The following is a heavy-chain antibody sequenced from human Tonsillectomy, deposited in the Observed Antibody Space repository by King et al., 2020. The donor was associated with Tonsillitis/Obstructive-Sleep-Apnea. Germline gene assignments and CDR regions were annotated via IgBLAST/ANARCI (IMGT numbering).Heavy chain of an antibody. Sequence: VQLVESGGGVVQPGRSLRLSCAASGFMVSSYAMHWCRQAPGKGVEWGAVISYDGSNKYHAESVKGRFNISRDNSKNTLYLQMNSLRAEDTAVYYCARESGGQSDFWSGKIDYWGQGTLVTVSS. CDR1: GFMVSSYA. CDR3: ARESGGQSDFWSGKIDY. D-gene: IGHD3-3*01. V-gene: IGHV3-30*01. J-gene: IGHJ4*01. CDR2: ISYDGSNK.